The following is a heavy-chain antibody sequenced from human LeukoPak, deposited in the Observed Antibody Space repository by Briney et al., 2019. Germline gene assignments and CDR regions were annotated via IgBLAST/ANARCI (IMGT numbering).Heavy chain of an antibody. J-gene: IGHJ4*02. Sequence: GGSLRLSCAASGFTVSSNYMSWVRQAPGKGLEWVSVIYSGGSTYYADSVKGRFTTSRDNSKNTLYLQMNSLRAEDTAVYYCAREESYYDILTGGGRTYYFDYWGQGTLVTVSS. V-gene: IGHV3-53*01. CDR2: IYSGGST. CDR1: GFTVSSNY. D-gene: IGHD3-9*01. CDR3: AREESYYDILTGGGRTYYFDY.